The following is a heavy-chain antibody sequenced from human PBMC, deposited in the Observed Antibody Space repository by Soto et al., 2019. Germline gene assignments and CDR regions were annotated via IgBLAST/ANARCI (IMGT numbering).Heavy chain of an antibody. V-gene: IGHV1-69*02. CDR2: IIPILGIA. CDR3: ARPIAADDDDAFDI. J-gene: IGHJ3*02. Sequence: QVQLVQSGAEVKKPGSSVKVSCKASVGTFSSYPISWVRQAPGQGLEWMGRIIPILGIANYAQKFLGRVTITADKATRTAYMELSSLRSEDTAVYYCARPIAADDDDAFDIWGQWTMVTVSS. D-gene: IGHD6-13*01. CDR1: VGTFSSYP.